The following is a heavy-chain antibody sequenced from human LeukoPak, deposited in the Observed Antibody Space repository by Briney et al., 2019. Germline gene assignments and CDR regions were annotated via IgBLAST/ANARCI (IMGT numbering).Heavy chain of an antibody. J-gene: IGHJ4*02. Sequence: SGGFLGLSCAASGFTFSSYAMPWVRQAPGKGPEWVAVISYDGSNKYYADSVKGRFTISRDNSKNTLYLQMNSLRAEDTAVYYCARDLSSSSGFDYWGQGTLVTVSS. CDR1: GFTFSSYA. D-gene: IGHD6-6*01. V-gene: IGHV3-30-3*01. CDR3: ARDLSSSSGFDY. CDR2: ISYDGSNK.